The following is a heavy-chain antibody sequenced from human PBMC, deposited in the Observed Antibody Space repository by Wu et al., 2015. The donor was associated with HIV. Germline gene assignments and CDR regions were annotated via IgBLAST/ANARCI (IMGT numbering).Heavy chain of an antibody. V-gene: IGHV1-24*01. D-gene: IGHD2-2*01. J-gene: IGHJ2*01. CDR3: ATGPFRYCSSTSCYFVWYFDL. Sequence: QVQLVQSGAEVKKPGASVKVSCKVSGYTLTELSMHWVRQAPGKGLEWMGGFDPEDGETIYAQKFQGRVTMTEDTSTDTAYMELSSLRSEDTAVYYCATGPFRYCSSTSCYFVWYFDLWGLAPWSLSPQ. CDR1: GYTLTELS. CDR2: FDPEDGET.